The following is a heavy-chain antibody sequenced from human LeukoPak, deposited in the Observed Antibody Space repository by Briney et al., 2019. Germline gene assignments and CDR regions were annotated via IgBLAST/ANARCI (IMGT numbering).Heavy chain of an antibody. Sequence: GESLKISCKGSGYSFATYWIAWVCQMPGKGLEWMGIIYPGDSDTRYSPSFQGQVTISADKSISTAYLQWSSLKASDTAMYYCTRRMVSTEELDYWGQGTLVTVSS. V-gene: IGHV5-51*01. CDR1: GYSFATYW. D-gene: IGHD5/OR15-5a*01. J-gene: IGHJ4*02. CDR2: IYPGDSDT. CDR3: TRRMVSTEELDY.